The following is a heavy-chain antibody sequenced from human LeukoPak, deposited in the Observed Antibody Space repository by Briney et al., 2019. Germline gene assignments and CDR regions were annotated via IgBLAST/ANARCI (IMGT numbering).Heavy chain of an antibody. CDR1: GFTFSSYA. V-gene: IGHV3-23*01. CDR3: AKDLDSTNLYEGPEDF. D-gene: IGHD2/OR15-2a*01. Sequence: GGSLRLSCAASGFTFSSYAMSWVRQVPGKGLEWVSLISTSGNTHYADSVNGRFTISRDNSKRTLYLHMDTLRVEDTAVYYCAKDLDSTNLYEGPEDFWGQGTLVTVSS. J-gene: IGHJ4*02. CDR2: LISTSGNT.